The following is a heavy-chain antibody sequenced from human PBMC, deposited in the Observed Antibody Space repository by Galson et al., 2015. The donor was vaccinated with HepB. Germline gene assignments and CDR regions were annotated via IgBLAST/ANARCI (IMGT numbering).Heavy chain of an antibody. CDR1: GFFFNNYA. CDR3: VRDLDIWGSHRDYFDH. CDR2: ISSGSGIT. Sequence: SLRLSCAASGFFFNNYAMNWVRKAPGKGLEWVSAISSGSGITYYADSVKGRFTISRDNSKNTLYLQMNSLRPEDTAVYYCVRDLDIWGSHRDYFDHRGQGTLVTVSS. D-gene: IGHD3-16*02. V-gene: IGHV3-23*01. J-gene: IGHJ4*02.